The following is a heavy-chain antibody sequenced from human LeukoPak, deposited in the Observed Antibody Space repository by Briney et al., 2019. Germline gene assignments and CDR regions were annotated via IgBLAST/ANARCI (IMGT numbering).Heavy chain of an antibody. V-gene: IGHV3-23*01. J-gene: IGHJ6*02. D-gene: IGHD5-18*01. CDR1: GFTFSKYA. CDR2: ISGSGGTT. Sequence: TGGSLRLSCAASGFTFSKYAMSWVRQAPGKGLEWVSVISGSGGTTYYADSVKGRFTISRDNSKNTLYLQMNSLRVEDTAVYYCAKEKLWLQNYYYYGMDVWGQGTTVTVSS. CDR3: AKEKLWLQNYYYYGMDV.